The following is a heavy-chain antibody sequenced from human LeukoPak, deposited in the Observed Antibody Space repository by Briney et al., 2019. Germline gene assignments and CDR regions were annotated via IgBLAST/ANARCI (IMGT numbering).Heavy chain of an antibody. CDR2: IYYSGST. J-gene: IGHJ3*02. D-gene: IGHD1-26*01. CDR1: GGSISSGGYY. Sequence: KPSQTLSLTCTVSGGSISSGGYYWSWIRQHPGKGLEWIGYIYYSGSTYYNPSLKSRVTISVDTSKNQFSLKLTSVTAADTAVYYCARELYSGSYPDAFDIWGQGTLVTVSS. CDR3: ARELYSGSYPDAFDI. V-gene: IGHV4-31*03.